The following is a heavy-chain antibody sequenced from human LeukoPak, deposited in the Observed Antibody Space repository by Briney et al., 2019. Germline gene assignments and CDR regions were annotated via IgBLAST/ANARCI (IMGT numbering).Heavy chain of an antibody. CDR2: ISAGNGNT. J-gene: IGHJ4*02. Sequence: GASVKVSCKASGYTFAGYAIFWVRQVPGQRLEWMGWISAGNGNTRYSQKFHDRLTISRDTPASTVYMELSSLRSEDTAIYYCARDRGNYLLPYWGQGTLVTVSS. CDR1: GYTFAGYA. CDR3: ARDRGNYLLPY. V-gene: IGHV1-3*01. D-gene: IGHD1-26*01.